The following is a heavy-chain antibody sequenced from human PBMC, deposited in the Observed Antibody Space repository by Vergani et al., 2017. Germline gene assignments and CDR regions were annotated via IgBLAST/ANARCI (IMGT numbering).Heavy chain of an antibody. J-gene: IGHJ5*02. CDR1: GFTFNQYC. CDR2: TWYDGNNK. V-gene: IGHV3-33*01. CDR3: ARDLRLLYNRFDP. Sequence: QVQLVEAGGGVVQPGRSLRLSCAASGFTFNQYCMHWVRQAPGKGLEWVAVTWYDGNNKQYAESVEGRFTISRDNSKSTMYLQMNSLRDEDTGVYYCARDLRLLYNRFDPWGQGTLVTVSS. D-gene: IGHD1-14*01.